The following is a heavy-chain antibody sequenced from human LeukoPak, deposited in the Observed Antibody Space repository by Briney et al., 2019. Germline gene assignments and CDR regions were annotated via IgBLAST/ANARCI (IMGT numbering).Heavy chain of an antibody. CDR2: MYYSGSA. D-gene: IGHD3-10*01. CDR3: ARSGYYYGWGNTEP. V-gene: IGHV4-59*01. CDR1: GGSISGYY. J-gene: IGHJ5*02. Sequence: SETLSLTCTVSGGSISGYYWSWIRQPPGKGLEWIGFMYYSGSATYNPSLRGRVTISVDTSKNHFSLKLSSVTAADTAVYYCARSGYYYGWGNTEPWGQGIPVTVSS.